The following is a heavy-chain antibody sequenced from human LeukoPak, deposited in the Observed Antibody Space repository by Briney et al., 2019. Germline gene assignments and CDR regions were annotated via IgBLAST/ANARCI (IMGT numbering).Heavy chain of an antibody. V-gene: IGHV3-23*01. Sequence: GGSLTLSCAASGLTFSSYAMNGVRQAPGEGLEWVSALSASGGNTYYADSLKARLTISRDNSKNLLSLQMHSLSAEDTAVYYCAELGITMTGGVWGKGTTVTISS. J-gene: IGHJ6*04. CDR2: LSASGGNT. CDR1: GLTFSSYA. CDR3: AELGITMTGGV. D-gene: IGHD3-10*02.